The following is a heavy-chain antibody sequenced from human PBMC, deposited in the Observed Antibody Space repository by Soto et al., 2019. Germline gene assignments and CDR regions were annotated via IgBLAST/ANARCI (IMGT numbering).Heavy chain of an antibody. Sequence: EVQLLESGGGLVQPGGSLRLSCAASGFTFSNYAMSWVRQAPGKGLEWVSSVSGRGGSTYYADSVMGRFTVSRDNSKNPVYLQMNSLRIEDTAVYYCAKEATRSATHLDYWGQGTLVTVSS. J-gene: IGHJ4*02. CDR3: AKEATRSATHLDY. V-gene: IGHV3-23*01. D-gene: IGHD1-26*01. CDR2: VSGRGGST. CDR1: GFTFSNYA.